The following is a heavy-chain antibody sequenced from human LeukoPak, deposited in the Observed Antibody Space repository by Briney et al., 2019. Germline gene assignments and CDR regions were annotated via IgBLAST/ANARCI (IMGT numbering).Heavy chain of an antibody. CDR3: ARVRSPYYYYYMDV. J-gene: IGHJ6*03. Sequence: SETLSLTCTVSGGSISSYYWSWIRQPAGKGLERIGRIYTSGSTNYNPSLKSRVTISVDTSKNQFSLKLSSVTAADTAVYYCARVRSPYYYYYMDVWGKGTTVTVSS. CDR1: GGSISSYY. V-gene: IGHV4-4*07. CDR2: IYTSGST.